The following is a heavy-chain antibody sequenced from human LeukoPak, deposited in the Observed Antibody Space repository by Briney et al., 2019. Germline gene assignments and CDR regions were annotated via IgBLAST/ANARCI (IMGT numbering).Heavy chain of an antibody. D-gene: IGHD5-18*01. J-gene: IGHJ2*01. V-gene: IGHV3-9*01. CDR2: ISWNSDSM. CDR1: GFTFHDYA. Sequence: GGSLRLSCAASGFTFHDYAMHWVRQAPGKGLEWVSGISWNSDSMGYANSVKGRFTISRDNAKNSLYLRMNSLRPEDTALYYCAKEADTTMVHRHFDLWGRGTLVTVSS. CDR3: AKEADTTMVHRHFDL.